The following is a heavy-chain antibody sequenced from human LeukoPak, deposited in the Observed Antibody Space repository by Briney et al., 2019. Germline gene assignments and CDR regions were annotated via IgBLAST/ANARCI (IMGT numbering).Heavy chain of an antibody. CDR1: AGSIISYY. D-gene: IGHD1-14*01. CDR2: IYYSGST. V-gene: IGHV4-59*08. Sequence: SETLSLTCTVSAGSIISYYWSWSRQPPGKGLEWIGYIYYSGSTKYNPSLKSRVTISVDTSKNQFSLRLSSVTAADTAVYYCARYNSLNAFDIWGQGTTVTVSS. J-gene: IGHJ3*02. CDR3: ARYNSLNAFDI.